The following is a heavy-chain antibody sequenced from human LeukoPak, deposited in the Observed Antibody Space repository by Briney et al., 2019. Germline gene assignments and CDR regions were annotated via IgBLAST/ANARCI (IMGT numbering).Heavy chain of an antibody. CDR2: IYYSGST. V-gene: IGHV4-38-2*02. J-gene: IGHJ5*02. D-gene: IGHD6-19*01. CDR1: GYSISSGYY. CDR3: ARAGFSSGWWNRWFDP. Sequence: PSETLSLTCTVSGYSISSGYYWGWIRQPPGKGLEWIGSIYYSGSTYYNPSLKSRVTISVDTSKNQFSLKLSSVTAADTAVYYCARAGFSSGWWNRWFDPWGQGTLVTVSS.